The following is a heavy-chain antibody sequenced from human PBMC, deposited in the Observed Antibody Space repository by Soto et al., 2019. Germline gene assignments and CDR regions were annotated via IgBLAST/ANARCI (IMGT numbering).Heavy chain of an antibody. V-gene: IGHV3-23*01. CDR2: ISGSGGST. CDR1: GFTFSSYA. J-gene: IGHJ5*02. Sequence: PGGSLRLSCAASGFTFSSYAMSWVRQAPGKGLEWVSAISGSGGSTYYADSVKGRFTISRDNSKNTLYLQMNSLRAEDTVVYYCAKEPYAYCFSTSCLGWFDPWGQGTLVTVSS. D-gene: IGHD2-2*01. CDR3: AKEPYAYCFSTSCLGWFDP.